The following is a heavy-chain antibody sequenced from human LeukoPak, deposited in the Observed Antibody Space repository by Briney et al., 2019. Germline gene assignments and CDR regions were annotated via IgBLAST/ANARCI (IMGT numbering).Heavy chain of an antibody. CDR2: ISSSSGNI. D-gene: IGHD6-13*01. Sequence: PGGSLRLSCAASGFTFSNYAMTWVRQAPGKGLEWVSAISSSSGNIYYADSVKGRFTISRDNSKNTLYLQMNSLRAEDTAVYYCARVGSSDTNDYWGQGTLVTVSS. CDR3: ARVGSSDTNDY. V-gene: IGHV3-23*01. CDR1: GFTFSNYA. J-gene: IGHJ4*02.